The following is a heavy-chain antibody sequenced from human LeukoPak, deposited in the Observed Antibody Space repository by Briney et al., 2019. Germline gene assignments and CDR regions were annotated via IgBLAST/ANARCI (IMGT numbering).Heavy chain of an antibody. V-gene: IGHV4-59*01. D-gene: IGHD4-23*01. J-gene: IGHJ6*02. CDR1: GGSISSSY. CDR2: ISYSGST. Sequence: SGPTLVKPSETLSLTCTVSGGSISSSYWSWIRQPPGKGLEWIGYISYSGSTNYNPSPKSRVTISVDMSKNQFSLKLSSVTAADTAVYYCATPRGYGGYGLDVWGQGTTVAVS. CDR3: ATPRGYGGYGLDV.